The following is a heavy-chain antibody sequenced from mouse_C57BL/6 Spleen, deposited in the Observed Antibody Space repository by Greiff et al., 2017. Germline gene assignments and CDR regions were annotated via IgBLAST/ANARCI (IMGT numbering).Heavy chain of an antibody. J-gene: IGHJ3*01. V-gene: IGHV1-66*01. CDR1: GYSFTSYY. Sequence: QVHVKQSGPELVKPGASVKISCKASGYSFTSYYIHWVKQRPGQGLEWIGWIYPGSGNSKYNEKFKGKATLTADTSSSTAYMQLSSLTSEDSAVYYCARRPSFAYWGQGTLVTVSA. CDR3: ARRPSFAY. CDR2: IYPGSGNS.